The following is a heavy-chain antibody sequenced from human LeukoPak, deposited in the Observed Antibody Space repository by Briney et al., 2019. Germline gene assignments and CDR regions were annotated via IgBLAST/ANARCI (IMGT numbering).Heavy chain of an antibody. V-gene: IGHV4-59*01. Sequence: SETLSLTCTVSGGSISSYYWSWIRQPPGKGLEWIGYIYYSGSTNYNPSLKSRVTISVDTSKNQFSLKLSSVTAADTAVYYCARVALTYCSGGSCYPFFDYWGQGTLVTVSS. J-gene: IGHJ4*02. CDR3: ARVALTYCSGGSCYPFFDY. CDR1: GGSISSYY. CDR2: IYYSGST. D-gene: IGHD2-15*01.